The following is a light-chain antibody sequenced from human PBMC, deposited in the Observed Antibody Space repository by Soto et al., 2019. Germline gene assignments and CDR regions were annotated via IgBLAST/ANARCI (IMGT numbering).Light chain of an antibody. J-gene: IGKJ1*01. V-gene: IGKV1-9*01. CDR1: QGISSY. Sequence: DIQLTQSPSFLSASVGDRVTITCRASQGISSYLAWYQQKPGKAPKLLIYAASTLQSGVPSRFSGSGSGTGFTLTISSLQPEDFATYYCQQANSFPPTFGQGTKVDIK. CDR3: QQANSFPPT. CDR2: AAS.